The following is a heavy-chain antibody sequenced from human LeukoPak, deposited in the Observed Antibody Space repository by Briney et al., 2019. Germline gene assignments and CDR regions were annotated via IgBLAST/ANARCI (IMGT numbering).Heavy chain of an antibody. CDR3: ASLDLPEYSVPNSSGWGSDY. V-gene: IGHV4-4*07. Sequence: SETLSLTCTVSGGSISSYYWSWIRQPAGKGLEWIGRIYTSGSTTYNPSLKSRVTMSVDTSKNQFSLKLSSVTAADTAVYYCASLDLPEYSVPNSSGWGSDYWGQGTLVTVSS. J-gene: IGHJ4*02. D-gene: IGHD6-19*01. CDR1: GGSISSYY. CDR2: IYTSGST.